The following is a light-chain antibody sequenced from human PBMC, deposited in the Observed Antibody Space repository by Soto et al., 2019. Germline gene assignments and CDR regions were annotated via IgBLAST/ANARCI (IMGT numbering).Light chain of an antibody. V-gene: IGKV3-20*01. CDR2: GAS. CDR1: QSVSTN. CDR3: QQYGSSLTWT. Sequence: EIVMTQSPATLSVSPGERATLSCRASQSVSTNLAWYQQKPGQPPRLLISGASVRATGIPDRFSGSGSGTDFTLTISRLEPEDFAVYYCQQYGSSLTWTFGQGTKVDI. J-gene: IGKJ1*01.